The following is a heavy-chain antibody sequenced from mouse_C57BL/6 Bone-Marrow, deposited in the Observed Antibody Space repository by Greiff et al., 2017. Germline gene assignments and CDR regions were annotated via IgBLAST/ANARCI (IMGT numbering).Heavy chain of an antibody. Sequence: QVQLQQSGAELVKPGASVKLSCKASGYTFTSYWMHWVKQRPGQGLEWIGMIHPNSGSTNYNEKFKSKATLTVDKSSSTAYMQLSSLTSEDSAVYYCARLTARATDWFAYWGQGTLVTVSA. CDR2: IHPNSGST. CDR3: ARLTARATDWFAY. V-gene: IGHV1-64*01. J-gene: IGHJ3*01. CDR1: GYTFTSYW. D-gene: IGHD3-2*01.